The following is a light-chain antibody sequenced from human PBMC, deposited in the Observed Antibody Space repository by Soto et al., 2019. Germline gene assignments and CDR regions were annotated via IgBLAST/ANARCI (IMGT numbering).Light chain of an antibody. CDR1: QSVSSSC. CDR2: GAA. V-gene: IGKV3-20*01. CDR3: RQRYTPQWT. Sequence: VLTPSPGTPSLFPGGRATLSCRGSQSVSSSCLAGYQQKPGQAPRLLIYGAASRATGIPHTFSGGGSSTVVSPITIGLQPADFLASNCRQRYTPQWTVGQGTKVDIK. J-gene: IGKJ1*01.